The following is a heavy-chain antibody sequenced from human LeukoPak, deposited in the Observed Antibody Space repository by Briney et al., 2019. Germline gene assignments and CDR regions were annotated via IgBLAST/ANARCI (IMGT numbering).Heavy chain of an antibody. CDR3: ASSVKLHSSGWYKEVY. CDR1: GYTFTSYY. D-gene: IGHD6-19*01. CDR2: ISSSSSSYI. Sequence: GASVKVSCKASGYTFTSYYMHWVRQAPGKGLEWVSSISSSSSSYIYYADSVKGRFTISRDNAKNSLYLQMNSLRAEDTAVYYCASSVKLHSSGWYKEVYWGQGTLVTVSS. V-gene: IGHV3-21*01. J-gene: IGHJ4*02.